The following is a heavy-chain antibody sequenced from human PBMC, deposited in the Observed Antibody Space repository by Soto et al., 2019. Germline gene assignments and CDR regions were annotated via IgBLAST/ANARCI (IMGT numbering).Heavy chain of an antibody. D-gene: IGHD4-17*01. V-gene: IGHV4-59*08. CDR1: GGSIGSYY. CDR3: ARETYGDYVGYFDP. CDR2: IYYSGST. Sequence: SETLSLTCTVSGGSIGSYYWNWIRQPPGKGLEWIGYIYYSGSTKYNPSLKSRVTISVDTSKNQFSLKLSSVTAADTVVYYCARETYGDYVGYFDPWGQGIQVTVSS. J-gene: IGHJ5*02.